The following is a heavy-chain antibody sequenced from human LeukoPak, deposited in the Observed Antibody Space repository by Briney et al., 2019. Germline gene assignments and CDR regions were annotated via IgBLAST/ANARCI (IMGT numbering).Heavy chain of an antibody. J-gene: IGHJ5*02. CDR2: MNPNSGNT. Sequence: ASVKVSCKASGYTFTSYDINWVRQATRQGLEWMGWMNPNSGNTGYAQKFQGRVTMTRNTSISTAYMELSSLRSEDTAVYYCARGFGYCSSTSCPPVDWFDPWGQGTLVTVSS. V-gene: IGHV1-8*01. D-gene: IGHD2-2*03. CDR1: GYTFTSYD. CDR3: ARGFGYCSSTSCPPVDWFDP.